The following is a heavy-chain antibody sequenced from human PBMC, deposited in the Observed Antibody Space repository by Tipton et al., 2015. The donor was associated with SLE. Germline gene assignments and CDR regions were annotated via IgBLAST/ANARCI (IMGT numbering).Heavy chain of an antibody. Sequence: TLSLTCTVSGGSISSHYWSWIRQPPGKGLEWIGEINHSGSTNYNPSLKSRVTISVDTSKNQFSLKLSSVTAADTAVYYCARGLGQQWLGHAFDIWGQGTMVTVSS. J-gene: IGHJ3*02. V-gene: IGHV4-34*01. CDR1: GGSISSHY. D-gene: IGHD6-19*01. CDR2: INHSGST. CDR3: ARGLGQQWLGHAFDI.